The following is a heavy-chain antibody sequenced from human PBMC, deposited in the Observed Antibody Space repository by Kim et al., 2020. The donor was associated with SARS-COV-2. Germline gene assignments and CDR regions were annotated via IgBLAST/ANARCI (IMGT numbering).Heavy chain of an antibody. CDR1: GFTFSSYG. V-gene: IGHV3-30*18. CDR3: AKDPQGMIGGMDV. D-gene: IGHD3-10*02. J-gene: IGHJ6*02. Sequence: GGSLRLSCAASGFTFSSYGMHWVRQAPGKGLEWVAVISYDGSNKYYADSVKGRFTISRDNSKNTLYLQMNSLRAEDTAVYYCAKDPQGMIGGMDVWGQGTTVTVSS. CDR2: ISYDGSNK.